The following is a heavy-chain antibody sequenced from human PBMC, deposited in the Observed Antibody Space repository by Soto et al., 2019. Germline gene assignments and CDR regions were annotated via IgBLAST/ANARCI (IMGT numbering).Heavy chain of an antibody. CDR3: ARDWSLTVGAIVLDY. CDR2: ISAYNGNT. Sequence: ASVKVSCKTSGYIFTSYGIGWARQAPGQGLEWMGWISAYNGNTNYAQKLQGRVTMTTDTSTSTAYMELRSLRSDDTAVYYCARDWSLTVGAIVLDYWGQGTLVTVSS. J-gene: IGHJ4*02. CDR1: GYIFTSYG. V-gene: IGHV1-18*01. D-gene: IGHD1-26*01.